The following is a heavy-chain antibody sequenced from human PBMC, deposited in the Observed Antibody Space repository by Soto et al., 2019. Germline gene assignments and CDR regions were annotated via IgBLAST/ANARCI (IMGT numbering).Heavy chain of an antibody. Sequence: SETLSLTCTVSGGSISSSSYYWGWIRQPPGKGLEWIGSIYYSGSTYYNPSLKSRVTISVDTSKNQFSLKLSSVTAADTAVYYCARQLYYYDSSGYYVYGMDVWGQGTTVTVSS. J-gene: IGHJ6*02. D-gene: IGHD3-22*01. CDR2: IYYSGST. V-gene: IGHV4-39*01. CDR3: ARQLYYYDSSGYYVYGMDV. CDR1: GGSISSSSYY.